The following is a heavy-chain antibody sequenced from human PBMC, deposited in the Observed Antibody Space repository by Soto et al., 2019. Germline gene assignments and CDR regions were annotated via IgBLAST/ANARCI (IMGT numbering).Heavy chain of an antibody. CDR2: IYYSGST. V-gene: IGHV4-31*03. CDR3: ARGSFSSSSSWFDP. Sequence: TSETLSLTCTVSGGSISSGDYYWSWIRQHPGKGLEWIGYIYYSGSTYYNPSLESRVTISVDTSNNQFSLKLSSVTAADTAVYYCARGSFSSSSSWFDPWGQGTLVTVSS. J-gene: IGHJ5*02. CDR1: GGSISSGDYY. D-gene: IGHD6-6*01.